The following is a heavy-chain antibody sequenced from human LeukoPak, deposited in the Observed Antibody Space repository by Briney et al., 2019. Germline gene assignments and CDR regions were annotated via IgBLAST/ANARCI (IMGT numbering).Heavy chain of an antibody. J-gene: IGHJ4*02. V-gene: IGHV1-46*03. D-gene: IGHD6-6*01. CDR1: GYTFTSYY. Sequence: ASVKVSCKASGYTFTSYYMHWVGQAPGQGLEWMGIINPSGGSTSYAQKFQGRVTMTRDTSTSAVYMELSSLRSEDTAVYYCARERQLVLIGWGQGTLVTVSS. CDR3: ARERQLVLIG. CDR2: INPSGGST.